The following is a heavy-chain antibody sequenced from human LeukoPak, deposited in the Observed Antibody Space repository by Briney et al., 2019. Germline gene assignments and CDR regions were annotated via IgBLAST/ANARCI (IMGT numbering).Heavy chain of an antibody. CDR1: GFTFSDFW. CDR2: IKEDGTEK. J-gene: IGHJ4*02. V-gene: IGHV3-7*01. D-gene: IGHD1-1*01. CDR3: VRESRPGGAMGLYHNLDY. Sequence: GGSLRLSCEASGFTFSDFWMTWVRQTPGKGLEWVANIKEDGTEKNLVDSVKGRFTISRDNTKNLLFLEMNNLRGDDTAIYYCVRESRPGGAMGLYHNLDYWGQGTLVAVSS.